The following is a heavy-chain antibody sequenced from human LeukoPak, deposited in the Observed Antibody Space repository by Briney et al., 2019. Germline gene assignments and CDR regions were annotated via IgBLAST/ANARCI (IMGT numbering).Heavy chain of an antibody. CDR2: IYYSGST. CDR3: ARGEMATNPDLYYFDY. CDR1: GGSISSGDYY. D-gene: IGHD5-24*01. Sequence: PSETLSLTCTVSGGSISSGDYYWSWIRQPPGKGLEWIGYIYYSGSTNYNPSLKSRVTISVDTSKNQFSLKPSSVTAADTAVYYCARGEMATNPDLYYFDYWGQGTLVTVSS. J-gene: IGHJ4*02. V-gene: IGHV4-61*08.